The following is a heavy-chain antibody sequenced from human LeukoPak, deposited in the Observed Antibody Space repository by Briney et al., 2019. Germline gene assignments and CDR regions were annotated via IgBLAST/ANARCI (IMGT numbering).Heavy chain of an antibody. V-gene: IGHV1-2*02. Sequence: ASVKVSCKASGYTCTGYYIRWVRQAPGQGIEWMGWINPNSGGTIYAQKFQGRVTMTRDTSISTAYMELSRLRSDDTAVYYCARDPHYGDFRRYYFYMDVWGKGTTVTVSS. CDR1: GYTCTGYY. CDR3: ARDPHYGDFRRYYFYMDV. J-gene: IGHJ6*03. CDR2: INPNSGGT. D-gene: IGHD4-17*01.